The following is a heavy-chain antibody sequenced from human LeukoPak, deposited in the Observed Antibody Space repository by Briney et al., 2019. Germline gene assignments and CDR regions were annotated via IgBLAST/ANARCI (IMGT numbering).Heavy chain of an antibody. V-gene: IGHV3-48*01. Sequence: GGSLRLSCAASGFIFNTFNMNWIRQAPGKGLEWVSYISETSTTIYYADSVKGRFTISRDNGKNSLYLQMNSLTVEDTAVYFCARSPSGFDTPNFFDRWGQGILVAVSS. CDR3: ARSPSGFDTPNFFDR. CDR1: GFIFNTFN. CDR2: ISETSTTI. J-gene: IGHJ4*02. D-gene: IGHD3-10*01.